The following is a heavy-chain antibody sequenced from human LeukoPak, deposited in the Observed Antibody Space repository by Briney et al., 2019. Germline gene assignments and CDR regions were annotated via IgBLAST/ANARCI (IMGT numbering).Heavy chain of an antibody. CDR1: GYTFTGYY. D-gene: IGHD3-22*01. CDR2: INPNSGGT. V-gene: IGHV1-2*02. Sequence: ASVKVSCKASGYTFTGYYIHWVRQAPGQGLEWMGWINPNSGGTNYAPKFQGRVTMTRDTSISTAYMELSRLRSDDTAVYYCARVRYDSSGYPFDYWGQGSLVTVSS. J-gene: IGHJ4*02. CDR3: ARVRYDSSGYPFDY.